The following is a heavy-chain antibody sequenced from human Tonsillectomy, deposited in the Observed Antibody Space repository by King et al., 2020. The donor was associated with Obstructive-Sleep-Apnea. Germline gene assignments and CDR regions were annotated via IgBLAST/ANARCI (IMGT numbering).Heavy chain of an antibody. CDR2: IGTAGDT. V-gene: IGHV3-13*01. D-gene: IGHD3-22*01. CDR1: GFTFSSYD. CDR3: ARVYYDSSGHYYFDY. Sequence: VQLVESGGGLVQPGGSLRLSCAASGFTFSSYDMHWVRQATGKGLEWVSAIGTAGDTYYTGSVKGRFTISRENAKNSLYFQINSLRAGDTAVYYCARVYYDSSGHYYFDYWGQGTLVTVSS. J-gene: IGHJ4*02.